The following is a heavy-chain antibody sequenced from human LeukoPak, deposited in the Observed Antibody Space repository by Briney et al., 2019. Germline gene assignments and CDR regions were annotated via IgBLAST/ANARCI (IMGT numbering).Heavy chain of an antibody. CDR1: EFTFSSYA. V-gene: IGHV3-23*01. J-gene: IGHJ4*02. D-gene: IGHD6-13*01. CDR3: AKAGSSSWTFDY. Sequence: GGSLRLSCAASEFTFSSYAMSWVRQAPGKGLEWVSAISGSGGSTYYADSVKGRFTISRDNSKNTLYLQMNSLRAEDTAVYYCAKAGSSSWTFDYWGQGTLVTVSS. CDR2: ISGSGGST.